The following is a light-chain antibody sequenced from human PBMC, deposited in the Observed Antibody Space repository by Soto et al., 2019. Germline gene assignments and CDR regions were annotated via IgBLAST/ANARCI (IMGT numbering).Light chain of an antibody. CDR3: QQRTNWALT. J-gene: IGKJ4*01. CDR1: QSVSNY. Sequence: IVLTQSPATLSLSPGERATLSCRASQSVSNYLAWYQHKPGRAPRLLIYDTSNRATGIPARFSGSGSGTDFTLSISNLDPEDFAVYYCQQRTNWALTFGGGTRVEIK. V-gene: IGKV3-11*01. CDR2: DTS.